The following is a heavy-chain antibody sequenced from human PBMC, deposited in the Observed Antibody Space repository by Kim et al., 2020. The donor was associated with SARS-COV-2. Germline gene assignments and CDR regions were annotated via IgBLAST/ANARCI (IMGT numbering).Heavy chain of an antibody. D-gene: IGHD3-22*01. CDR1: GYTFTGYY. J-gene: IGHJ3*02. V-gene: IGHV1-2*06. CDR2: INPNSGGT. Sequence: ASVKVSCKASGYTFTGYYMHWVRQAPGQGLEWMGRINPNSGGTNYAQKFQGRVTMTRDTSISTAYMELSRLRSDDTAVYYCARGRSYYDSSGYSMPDAFDIWGQGTMVTVSS. CDR3: ARGRSYYDSSGYSMPDAFDI.